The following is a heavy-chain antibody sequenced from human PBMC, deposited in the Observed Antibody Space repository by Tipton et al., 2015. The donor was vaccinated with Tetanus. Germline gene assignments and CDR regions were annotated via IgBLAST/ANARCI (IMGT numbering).Heavy chain of an antibody. CDR2: INHRGGT. V-gene: IGHV4-34*01. Sequence: LVKPTQTLSLTCGVSGGSFSGFYWSWIRQPPGKGLEWIGEINHRGGTSYNPSLKSRVTISVDTTKNHFSLNMSSVTAADTAVYYCARLREIVSRSGWAFDYWGQGILVTVSS. CDR3: ARLREIVSRSGWAFDY. J-gene: IGHJ4*02. CDR1: GGSFSGFY. D-gene: IGHD5/OR15-5a*01.